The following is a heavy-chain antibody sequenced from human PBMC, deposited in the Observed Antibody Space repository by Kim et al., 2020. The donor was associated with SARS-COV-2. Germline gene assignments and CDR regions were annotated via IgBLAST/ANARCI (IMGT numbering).Heavy chain of an antibody. CDR2: ISGSAAAT. Sequence: GGSLRLSCAASGLTFSSYAMIWVRQAPGKGLEWVSLISGSAAATEYADSVKGRFTISRDNSKNTLYLQMNSLSAEDTAFYFCAKGPQLFYYGVGSAFDY. CDR3: AKGPQLFYYGVGSAFDY. D-gene: IGHD2-21*01. J-gene: IGHJ4*01. V-gene: IGHV3-23*01. CDR1: GLTFSSYA.